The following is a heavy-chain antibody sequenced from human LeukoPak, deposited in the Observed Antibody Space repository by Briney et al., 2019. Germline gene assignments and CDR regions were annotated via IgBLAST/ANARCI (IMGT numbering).Heavy chain of an antibody. D-gene: IGHD5-24*01. CDR1: GFTFSSDS. V-gene: IGHV3-48*04. J-gene: IGHJ4*02. CDR2: ISSSGSTI. CDR3: AVTITGLFDY. Sequence: GGSLRLSCAASGFTFSSDSMNWVRQAPGKGLEWVSYISSSGSTIYYADSVKGRFTISRDNAKNSLYLQMNSLRAEDTAVYYCAVTITGLFDYWGQGTLVTVSS.